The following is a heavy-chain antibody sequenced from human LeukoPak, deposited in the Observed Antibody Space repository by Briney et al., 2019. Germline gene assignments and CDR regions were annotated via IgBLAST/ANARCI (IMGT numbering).Heavy chain of an antibody. V-gene: IGHV4-4*02. J-gene: IGHJ5*02. CDR1: GASITTTKW. D-gene: IGHD3-10*01. Sequence: PSETLSLTCAVSGASITTTKWWSWVRQPPGKGLEWIGEISHSGNTNYSPSLKSRVIISVDKSRNNFSLRLSSVTAADTAVYYCARGHGAGGSSDWFDPWGQGTLVTVSS. CDR2: ISHSGNT. CDR3: ARGHGAGGSSDWFDP.